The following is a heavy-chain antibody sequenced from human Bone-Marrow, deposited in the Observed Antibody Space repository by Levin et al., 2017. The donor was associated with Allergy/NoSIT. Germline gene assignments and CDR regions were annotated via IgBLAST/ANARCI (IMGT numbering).Heavy chain of an antibody. CDR1: GGSISSSSYY. CDR3: ARDGMITFGGVIVTKFDY. Sequence: SETLSLTCTVSGGSISSSSYYWGWIRQPPGKGLEWIGSIYYSGSTYYNPSLKSRVTISVDTSKNQFSLKLSSVTAADTAVYYCARDGMITFGGVIVTKFDYWGQGTLVTVAA. D-gene: IGHD3-16*02. CDR2: IYYSGST. J-gene: IGHJ4*02. V-gene: IGHV4-39*07.